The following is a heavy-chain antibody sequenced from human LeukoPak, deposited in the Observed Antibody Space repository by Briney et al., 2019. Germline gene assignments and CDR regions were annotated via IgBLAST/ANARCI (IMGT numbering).Heavy chain of an antibody. CDR3: ARRSYVCSDGSCYPSLDY. J-gene: IGHJ4*02. CDR1: GGSISSYY. Sequence: PSETLSLTCTVSGGSISSYYWSWIRQPPGKGLEWIGYIYYSGSTNYNPSLKSRVTISVDTSKNQFSLKLSSVTAADTAVYYCARRSYVCSDGSCYPSLDYWGQGTLVTVSS. D-gene: IGHD2-15*01. CDR2: IYYSGST. V-gene: IGHV4-59*08.